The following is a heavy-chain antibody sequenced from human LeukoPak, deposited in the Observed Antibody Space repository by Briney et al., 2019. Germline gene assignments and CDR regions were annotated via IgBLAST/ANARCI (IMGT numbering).Heavy chain of an antibody. J-gene: IGHJ4*02. Sequence: GGSLRLSCAASEFTVNNNYMSWVRQAPGKGLEWVSTIYSAGSTNYPDSVKGRFTISRDNSKNTMYLQMNSLRAEDTAVYYCAGGLRSGLIDYWGQGTLVTVSS. CDR3: AGGLRSGLIDY. CDR2: IYSAGST. CDR1: EFTVNNNY. D-gene: IGHD4-17*01. V-gene: IGHV3-53*01.